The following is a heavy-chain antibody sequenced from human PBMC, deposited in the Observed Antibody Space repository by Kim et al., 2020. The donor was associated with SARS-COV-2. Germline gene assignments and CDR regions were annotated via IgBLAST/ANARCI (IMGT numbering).Heavy chain of an antibody. CDR3: ARGFVVVPGHTYYYYYYGMDV. J-gene: IGHJ6*02. Sequence: ASVKVSCKASGYTFTSYGISWVRQAPGQGLEWMGWISAYNGNTNYAQKLQGRVTMTTDTSTSTAYMELRSLRSDDTAVYYCARGFVVVPGHTYYYYYYGMDVWGQGTTVTVSS. V-gene: IGHV1-18*01. D-gene: IGHD2-2*01. CDR1: GYTFTSYG. CDR2: ISAYNGNT.